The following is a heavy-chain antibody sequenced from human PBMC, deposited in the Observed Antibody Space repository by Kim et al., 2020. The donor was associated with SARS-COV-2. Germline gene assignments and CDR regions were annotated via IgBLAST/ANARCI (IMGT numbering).Heavy chain of an antibody. J-gene: IGHJ5*02. Sequence: SETLSLTCTVSGGSISSISYYWGWIRQPPGKGLEWIGSIYYSWSTYYNPSLKSRVTISVDTSKHQFCLKLSSVTAADTAVYYCARHQWQQLVRVFNWFDPWGQGTLVTVSS. CDR3: ARHQWQQLVRVFNWFDP. V-gene: IGHV4-39*01. CDR2: IYYSWST. D-gene: IGHD6-13*01. CDR1: GGSISSISYY.